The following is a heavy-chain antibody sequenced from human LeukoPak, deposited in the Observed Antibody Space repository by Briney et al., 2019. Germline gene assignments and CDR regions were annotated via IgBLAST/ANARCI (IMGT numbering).Heavy chain of an antibody. CDR3: ARSPRRDYGGSWYFDL. CDR1: GFTFSSYW. CDR2: INSDGSST. J-gene: IGHJ2*01. Sequence: PGGSLRLSCAASGFTFSSYWMHWVRQAPGKGLVWVSRINSDGSSTSYADSVKGRFTISRDNAKNTLYLQMNSLRAEDTAVYYCARSPRRDYGGSWYFDLWGRGTLVTVSS. V-gene: IGHV3-74*01. D-gene: IGHD4-23*01.